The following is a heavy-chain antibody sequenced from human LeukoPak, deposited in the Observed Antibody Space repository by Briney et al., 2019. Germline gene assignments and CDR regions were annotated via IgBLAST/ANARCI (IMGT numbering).Heavy chain of an antibody. J-gene: IGHJ4*02. Sequence: GASVKVSCKASGYTFTSYYMHWVRQAPGQGLEWMGIINPSGGSTSYAQKFQGRVTMTRDTSTSTVYMELSSLRSEDTAAYYCARGGRQWLVRWTFDYWGQGTLVTASS. CDR1: GYTFTSYY. D-gene: IGHD6-19*01. CDR2: INPSGGST. V-gene: IGHV1-46*01. CDR3: ARGGRQWLVRWTFDY.